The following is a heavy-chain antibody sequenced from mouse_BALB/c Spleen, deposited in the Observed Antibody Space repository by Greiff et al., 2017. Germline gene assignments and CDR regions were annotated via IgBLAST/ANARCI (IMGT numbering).Heavy chain of an antibody. Sequence: QVQLQQPGAELVKPGASVKLSCKASGYTFTSYWMHWVKQRPGQGLEWIGEIDPSDSYTNYNQKFKGKATLTVDKSSSTAYMQLSSLTSEDSAVYYCARIFHYYGSSYNYAMDYWGQGTSGTVSS. V-gene: IGHV1-69*02. J-gene: IGHJ4*01. CDR3: ARIFHYYGSSYNYAMDY. CDR1: GYTFTSYW. D-gene: IGHD1-1*01. CDR2: IDPSDSYT.